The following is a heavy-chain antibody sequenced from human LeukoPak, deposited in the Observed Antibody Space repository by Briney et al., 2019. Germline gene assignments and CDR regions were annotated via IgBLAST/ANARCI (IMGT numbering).Heavy chain of an antibody. CDR3: ARGYFTSGSYVRRWDYFDY. CDR1: GGSFSGYY. J-gene: IGHJ4*02. Sequence: PSETLSLTCAVYGGSFSGYYWSWIRQPPGKGLEWVSYISSSGSTIYYADSVKGRFTISRDNAKNSLYLQMNSLRAEDTAMYFCARGYFTSGSYVRRWDYFDYWGQGILVTVSS. V-gene: IGHV3-11*04. D-gene: IGHD3-10*01. CDR2: ISSSGSTI.